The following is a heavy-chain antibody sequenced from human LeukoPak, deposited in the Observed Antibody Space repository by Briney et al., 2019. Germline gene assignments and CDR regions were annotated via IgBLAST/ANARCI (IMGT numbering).Heavy chain of an antibody. D-gene: IGHD1-7*01. V-gene: IGHV1-46*01. CDR2: INPSGVDT. Sequence: GASVKVSCKASGNSFSSYYMHWVRQAPGQGLEWMGIINPSGVDTNYAEKFQGRVTMTRDTSTNTVYIKLSSLRSEDTAVYYCAGGLWGRNYEDWYFDLWGRGTLVTVSS. CDR1: GNSFSSYY. CDR3: AGGLWGRNYEDWYFDL. J-gene: IGHJ2*01.